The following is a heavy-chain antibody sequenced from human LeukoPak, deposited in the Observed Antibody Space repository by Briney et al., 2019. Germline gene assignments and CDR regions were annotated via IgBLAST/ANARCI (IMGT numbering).Heavy chain of an antibody. Sequence: ASVKVSCKASGYTFTSYAMNWVRQAPGQGLEWMGWINTNTGNPTYAQGFTGRSVFSLDTSVSIAYLQMNSLKTEDTAVYYCTRVGSGWSYYFDYWGQGTLVTVSS. V-gene: IGHV7-4-1*04. D-gene: IGHD6-19*01. CDR2: INTNTGNP. CDR1: GYTFTSYA. CDR3: TRVGSGWSYYFDY. J-gene: IGHJ4*02.